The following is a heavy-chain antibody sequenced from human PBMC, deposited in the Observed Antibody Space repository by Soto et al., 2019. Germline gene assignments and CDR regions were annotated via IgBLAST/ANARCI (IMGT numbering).Heavy chain of an antibody. CDR2: ISYDGSNK. V-gene: IGHV3-30-3*01. J-gene: IGHJ6*02. D-gene: IGHD6-19*01. CDR1: GFTFSSYA. Sequence: QVQLVESGGGVVQPGRSLRLSCAASGFTFSSYAMHWVRQAPGKGLEWVAVISYDGSNKYYADFVKGRFTISRDNTKNTLYMQMNSLRVEDTAVYYCARDGPQEGIAVAGTCYPFGMDVWGQGTTVTVSS. CDR3: ARDGPQEGIAVAGTCYPFGMDV.